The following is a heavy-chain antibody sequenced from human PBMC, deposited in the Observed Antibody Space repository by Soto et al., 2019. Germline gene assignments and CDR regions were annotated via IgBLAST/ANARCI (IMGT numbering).Heavy chain of an antibody. V-gene: IGHV1-69*12. CDR3: ARTRASGSPNYYYGMDV. D-gene: IGHD1-26*01. CDR2: IIPIFGTA. Sequence: QVQLVQSGAEVKKPGSSVKVSCKASGGTFSSYAISWVRQAPGQGLEWMGGIIPIFGTANYAQKFQGRVTITADETTSTAYMELSSLRSEDTTVYYCARTRASGSPNYYYGMDVCGQGTTVTVSS. CDR1: GGTFSSYA. J-gene: IGHJ6*02.